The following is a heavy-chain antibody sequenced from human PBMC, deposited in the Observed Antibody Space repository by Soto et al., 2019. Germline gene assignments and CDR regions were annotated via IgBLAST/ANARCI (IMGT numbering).Heavy chain of an antibody. CDR3: ARVGSRAVHLDC. D-gene: IGHD1-1*01. V-gene: IGHV3-74*01. J-gene: IGHJ4*02. Sequence: EVQLVESGGGLVQPGGSLRLSCADSGFTFSNYWMHWVRQAPGKGLVWVSRINPDGSTTSYADSVKGRFTISRDNARKRLCQNWNCPTAEDRAVFYFARVGSRAVHLDCWGKGTLVTVSS. CDR2: INPDGSTT. CDR1: GFTFSNYW.